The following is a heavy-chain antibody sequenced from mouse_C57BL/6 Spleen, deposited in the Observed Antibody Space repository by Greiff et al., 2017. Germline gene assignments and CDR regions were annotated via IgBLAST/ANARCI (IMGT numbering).Heavy chain of an antibody. V-gene: IGHV1-55*01. D-gene: IGHD1-1*01. CDR1: GYTFTSYW. J-gene: IGHJ4*01. CDR3: ARDTTVVAHYYAMDY. Sequence: QVHVKQPGAELVKPGASVKMSCKASGYTFTSYWITWVKQRPGQGLEWIGDIYPGSGSTNYNEKFKSKATLTVDTSSSTAYMQLSSLTSEDSAVYYCARDTTVVAHYYAMDYWGQGTSVTVSS. CDR2: IYPGSGST.